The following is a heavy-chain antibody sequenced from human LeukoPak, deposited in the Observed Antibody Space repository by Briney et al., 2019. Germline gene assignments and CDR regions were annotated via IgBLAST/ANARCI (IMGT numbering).Heavy chain of an antibody. J-gene: IGHJ4*02. CDR2: VYYSGST. D-gene: IGHD3-22*01. V-gene: IGHV4-39*01. Sequence: PSETLSLTCTVSGGSISSSSYYWGWIRQPPGKGLEWIGSVYYSGSTYYNPSLKSRVTISVDTSKNQFSLKLSSVTAADTAVYYCARHGDYYDSSGYLNWGQGTLVTVSS. CDR1: GGSISSSSYY. CDR3: ARHGDYYDSSGYLN.